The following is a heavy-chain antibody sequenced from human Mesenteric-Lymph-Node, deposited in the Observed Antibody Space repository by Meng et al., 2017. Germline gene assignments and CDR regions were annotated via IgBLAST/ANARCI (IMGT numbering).Heavy chain of an antibody. V-gene: IGHV4-61*08. J-gene: IGHJ4*02. D-gene: IGHD6-19*01. Sequence: SGPARVERSGYLAITSSVSCVSSRGCGFYWRWIRKHPGKGREWIGYICHSGSNNYNPSLKSGVTILVDTSKNQFSLKLSSVTAADTAVYYCAREGSSGWYEGLHYWGQGTLVTVSS. CDR3: AREGSSGWYEGLHY. CDR1: CVSSRGCGFY. CDR2: ICHSGSN.